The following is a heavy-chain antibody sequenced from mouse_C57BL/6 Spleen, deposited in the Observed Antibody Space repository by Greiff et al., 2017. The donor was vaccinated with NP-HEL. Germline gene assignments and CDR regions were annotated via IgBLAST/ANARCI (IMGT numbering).Heavy chain of an antibody. CDR1: GFNIKDDY. J-gene: IGHJ2*01. CDR2: IDPENGDT. Sequence: EVQLQQSGAELVRPGASVKLSCTASGFNIKDDYMHWVKQRPEQGLEWIGWIDPENGDTEYASKFQGKATITADTSSNTAYLQLSSLTSEDTAVYYCTYGGPFDYWGQGTTLTVSS. CDR3: TYGGPFDY. D-gene: IGHD1-1*01. V-gene: IGHV14-4*01.